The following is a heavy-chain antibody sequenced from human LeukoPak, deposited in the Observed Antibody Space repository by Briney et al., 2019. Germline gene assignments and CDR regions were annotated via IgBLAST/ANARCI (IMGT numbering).Heavy chain of an antibody. CDR3: SNYSGSGTYFDY. D-gene: IGHD3-10*01. CDR2: ISGSGGST. V-gene: IGHV3-23*01. Sequence: GGSLRLSCAASGFTFSSYAMTWVRQAPGKGLEWVSSISGSGGSTYYADSVKGRFTNSRDNSKNTLYLQMNCLRAADTAVYYCSNYSGSGTYFDYWGQGTLVTVSS. CDR1: GFTFSSYA. J-gene: IGHJ4*02.